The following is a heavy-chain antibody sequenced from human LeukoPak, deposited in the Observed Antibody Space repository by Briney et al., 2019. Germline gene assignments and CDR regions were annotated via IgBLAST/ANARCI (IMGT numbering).Heavy chain of an antibody. D-gene: IGHD2-15*01. CDR2: INPSGGST. CDR1: GYTFTSYY. Sequence: ASVKASCKASGYTFTSYYMHWVRQAPGQGLEWMGIINPSGGSTSYAQKFQGRVTMTRDTSTSTVYMELSSLRSEDTAVYYCARASPLPVVPEYWGQGTLVTVSS. CDR3: ARASPLPVVPEY. J-gene: IGHJ4*02. V-gene: IGHV1-46*01.